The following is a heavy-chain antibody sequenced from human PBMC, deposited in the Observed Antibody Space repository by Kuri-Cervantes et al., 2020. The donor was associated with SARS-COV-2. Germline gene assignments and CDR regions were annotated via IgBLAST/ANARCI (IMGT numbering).Heavy chain of an antibody. V-gene: IGHV3-30*03. CDR3: ARGQQLVPDWFDP. CDR1: GFTFSSYG. D-gene: IGHD6-13*01. Sequence: GESLKISCAASGFTFSSYGMHWVHQAPGKGLEWVAVISYDGSNKYYADSVKGRFTISRDNSKNTLYLQMNSLRAEDTAVYYCARGQQLVPDWFDPWGQGTLVTVS. CDR2: ISYDGSNK. J-gene: IGHJ5*02.